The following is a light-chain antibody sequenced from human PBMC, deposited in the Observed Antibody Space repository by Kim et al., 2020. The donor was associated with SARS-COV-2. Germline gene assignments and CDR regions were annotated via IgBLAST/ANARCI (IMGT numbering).Light chain of an antibody. CDR3: SSYAGSNNYV. Sequence: GQPVTVSCTGTSSGVGGYNFVSWYQQHPGKAPNLMIYEVSKRPSGVPDRFSGSKSGNTASLTVSGLQAEDEADYYCSSYAGSNNYVFGTGTKVTVL. CDR1: SSGVGGYNF. CDR2: EVS. V-gene: IGLV2-8*01. J-gene: IGLJ1*01.